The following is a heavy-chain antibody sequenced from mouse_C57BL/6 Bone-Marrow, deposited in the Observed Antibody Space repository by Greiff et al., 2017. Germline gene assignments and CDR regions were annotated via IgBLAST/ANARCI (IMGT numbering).Heavy chain of an antibody. V-gene: IGHV3-6*01. J-gene: IGHJ4*01. Sequence: DVKLQESGPGLVKPSQSLSLTCSVTGYSITSGYYWNWIRQFPGNKLEWMGYISYDGSNNYNPSLKNRISITRDTSKNQFLLKLKSVTTEDTATYYCAREKNRYYYYAMDYWGQGTSVTVSS. CDR3: AREKNRYYYYAMDY. CDR1: GYSITSGYY. D-gene: IGHD2-12*01. CDR2: ISYDGSN.